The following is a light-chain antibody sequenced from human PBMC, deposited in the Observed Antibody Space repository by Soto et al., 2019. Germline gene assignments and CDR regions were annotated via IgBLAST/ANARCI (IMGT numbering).Light chain of an antibody. CDR3: NSYTSSNTYV. Sequence: QSFRTQPASVSLSPGQAITISCIGSSSDVGAHNFVSWYQHHPGKAPKLMIYEVSNRPSGVSNRFSGPKSGNTASLTISGLQAEDEADYYCNSYTSSNTYVFGSGTKVTVL. J-gene: IGLJ1*01. V-gene: IGLV2-14*01. CDR2: EVS. CDR1: SSDVGAHNF.